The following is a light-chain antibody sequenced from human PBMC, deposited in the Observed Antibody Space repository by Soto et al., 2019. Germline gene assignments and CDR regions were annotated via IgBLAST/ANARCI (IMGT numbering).Light chain of an antibody. CDR2: KAS. CDR1: QSISSW. J-gene: IGKJ1*01. V-gene: IGKV1-5*03. Sequence: DIQMTQSPSTLSASVGDRVNITCRASQSISSWLAWYQQKPGKAPKLLIYKASSLESGVPSRFSGNGSGTEFTLTISSLQPDDFATYYCQQYNSYSEAFGQGTKV. CDR3: QQYNSYSEA.